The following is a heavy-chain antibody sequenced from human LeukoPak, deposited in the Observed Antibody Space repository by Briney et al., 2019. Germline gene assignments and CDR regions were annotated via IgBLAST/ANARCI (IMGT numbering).Heavy chain of an antibody. Sequence: PSETLSLTCTVSGGSISSYYWSWIRQPAGKGLKWIGRIYTSGSTNYNPSLKSRVTMSVDTSKNQFSLKLSSVTAADTAVYYCARSAMVTHAFDIWGQGTMVTVSS. D-gene: IGHD5-18*01. CDR2: IYTSGST. J-gene: IGHJ3*02. CDR1: GGSISSYY. V-gene: IGHV4-4*07. CDR3: ARSAMVTHAFDI.